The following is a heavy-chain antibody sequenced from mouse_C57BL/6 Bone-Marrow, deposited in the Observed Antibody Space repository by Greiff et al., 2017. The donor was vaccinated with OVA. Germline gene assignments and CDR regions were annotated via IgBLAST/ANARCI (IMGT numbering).Heavy chain of an antibody. J-gene: IGHJ3*01. CDR3: AKGLWGTSAY. V-gene: IGHV5-6*01. Sequence: EVHLVESGGDLVKPGGSLKLSCAASGFTFSSYGMSWVRQTPDKRLEWVATISSGGSYTYYPDSVKGRFTISRDNAKNTLYLQMSSLKSEDTAMYYSAKGLWGTSAYWGQGTLVTVSA. CDR1: GFTFSSYG. CDR2: ISSGGSYT. D-gene: IGHD3-3*01.